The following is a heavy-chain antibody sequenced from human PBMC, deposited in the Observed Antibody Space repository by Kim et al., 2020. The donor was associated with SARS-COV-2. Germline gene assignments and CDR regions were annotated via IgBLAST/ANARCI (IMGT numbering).Heavy chain of an antibody. CDR1: GFSFNSYG. V-gene: IGHV3-30*04. CDR2: ISYDGRNM. J-gene: IGHJ1*01. Sequence: GGSLRLSCAGAGFSFNSYGLHWVRQAPGKGLEWVAAISYDGRNMYHGDSVKGRFTISRDNSKNELYLEMNSLRPEDTGVYYCARDNTMTVVSGGQFHHWGQGTMVTVSS. CDR3: ARDNTMTVVSGGQFHH. D-gene: IGHD3-22*01.